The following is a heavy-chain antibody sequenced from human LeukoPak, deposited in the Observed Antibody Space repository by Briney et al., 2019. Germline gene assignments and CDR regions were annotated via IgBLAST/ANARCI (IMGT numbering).Heavy chain of an antibody. CDR1: GYSFTSYW. Sequence: GESLKISCKGSGYSFTSYWIGWVRQMPGKGLEWMGIIYPGDSDTRYSPSFQGQVTISADKSISTAYLQWSSLKASDTAMYYGARHRCSSTSCYYYYYMDVWGKGTTVTVSS. V-gene: IGHV5-51*01. CDR2: IYPGDSDT. CDR3: ARHRCSSTSCYYYYYMDV. D-gene: IGHD2-2*01. J-gene: IGHJ6*03.